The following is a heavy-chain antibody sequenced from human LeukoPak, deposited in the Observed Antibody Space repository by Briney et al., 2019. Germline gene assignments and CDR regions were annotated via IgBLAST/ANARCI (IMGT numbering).Heavy chain of an antibody. Sequence: GASVKVSCKASGGTFSSYAISWVRQAPGQGLEWMGRIIPILGIANYAQKFQGRVTITADKSTSTAYMELSSLRSEDTAVYYCATLVVITGYYYYYYGMDVWGQGTTVTVSS. CDR2: IIPILGIA. CDR1: GGTFSSYA. J-gene: IGHJ6*02. V-gene: IGHV1-69*04. D-gene: IGHD3-22*01. CDR3: ATLVVITGYYYYYYGMDV.